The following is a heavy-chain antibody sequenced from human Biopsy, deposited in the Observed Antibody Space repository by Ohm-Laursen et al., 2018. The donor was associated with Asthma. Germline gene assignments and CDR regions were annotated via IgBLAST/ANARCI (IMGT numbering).Heavy chain of an antibody. V-gene: IGHV4-4*02. D-gene: IGHD5-18*01. CDR1: GGSINSSTW. CDR2: ISYSGST. J-gene: IGHJ4*02. CDR3: ARDFVDSAMDYFDY. Sequence: GTLSLTCTVSGGSINSSTWRSWVRQPPGKGLEWIGYISYSGSTNYNPSLKSRVTISVDTSKNQFSLKLSSVTAADTAVYYCARDFVDSAMDYFDYWGQGTLVTVSS.